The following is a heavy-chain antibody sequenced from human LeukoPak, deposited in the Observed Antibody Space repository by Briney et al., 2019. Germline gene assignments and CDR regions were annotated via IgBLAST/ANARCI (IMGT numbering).Heavy chain of an antibody. J-gene: IGHJ3*02. CDR2: IYPGDSDT. D-gene: IGHD3-22*01. CDR1: GYSFTSYW. Sequence: GESLKISCKGSGYSFTSYWIGWVRQMPGKGLEWMGIIYPGDSDTRYSPSFQGQVTISADKSISTAYLQWSSLKASDTAVYYCARPRAYYDFTGAFDIWGQGTMVTVSS. V-gene: IGHV5-51*01. CDR3: ARPRAYYDFTGAFDI.